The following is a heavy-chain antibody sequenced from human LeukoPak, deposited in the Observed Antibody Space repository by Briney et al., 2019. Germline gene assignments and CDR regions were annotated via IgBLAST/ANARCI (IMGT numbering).Heavy chain of an antibody. CDR2: IYSSGST. CDR1: SDSISSYY. V-gene: IGHV4-59*01. J-gene: IGHJ2*01. Sequence: SETLSLTCTVSSDSISSYYWSWIRHPPGKGLEWIGYIYSSGSTKYNPSLKSRVTISVDTSKNQFSLKLSSVTAADTAVYYCARARVRSYSYDSSGFYTSDWHFDLWGRGTLVTGSS. CDR3: ARARVRSYSYDSSGFYTSDWHFDL. D-gene: IGHD3-22*01.